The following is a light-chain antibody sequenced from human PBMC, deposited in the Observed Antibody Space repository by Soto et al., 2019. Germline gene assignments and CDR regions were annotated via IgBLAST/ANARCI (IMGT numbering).Light chain of an antibody. CDR1: QSVSSN. CDR2: GAS. CDR3: QQYNNWTPGYT. J-gene: IGKJ2*01. Sequence: EIVMTQSPATLSVSPGERATLSCRASQSVSSNLAWYQQKPGQAPRLLIYGASTRATGIPARFSGSGSGTEFTLTLSSLQSEDFAVYYFQQYNNWTPGYTFGQGTKLEIK. V-gene: IGKV3-15*01.